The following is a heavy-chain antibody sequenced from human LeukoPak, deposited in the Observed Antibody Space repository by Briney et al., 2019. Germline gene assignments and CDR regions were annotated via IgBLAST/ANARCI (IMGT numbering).Heavy chain of an antibody. CDR2: ISYDGITT. J-gene: IGHJ4*02. V-gene: IGHV3-30-3*01. D-gene: IGHD3-22*01. Sequence: PGGSLRLSCAASGFTFSNYAMHWVRQAPGKGPEWVTLISYDGITTYYADSVKGRFTISRDNSKNTLYLQMNSLRAEDTAVYYCAKDMGYYDSSGYYPAGFDYWGQGTLVTVSS. CDR3: AKDMGYYDSSGYYPAGFDY. CDR1: GFTFSNYA.